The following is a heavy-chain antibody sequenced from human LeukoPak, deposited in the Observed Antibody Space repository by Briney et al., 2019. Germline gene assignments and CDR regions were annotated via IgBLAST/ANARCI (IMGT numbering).Heavy chain of an antibody. Sequence: GESLKISCKGSGYSFTSYWIGWVRQIPGKGLEWMGIIYPGDSDTRYSPSFQGQVTISADKSISTAYLQWSSLKASDTAMYYCARSADSSSRDFQHWGQGTLVTVSS. J-gene: IGHJ1*01. V-gene: IGHV5-51*01. CDR2: IYPGDSDT. CDR1: GYSFTSYW. D-gene: IGHD6-6*01. CDR3: ARSADSSSRDFQH.